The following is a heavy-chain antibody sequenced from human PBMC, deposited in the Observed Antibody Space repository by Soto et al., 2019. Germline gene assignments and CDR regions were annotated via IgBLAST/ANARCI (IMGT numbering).Heavy chain of an antibody. CDR3: AKVGLHSGWAMYYFDY. Sequence: GGSLRLSCAASGFTFSSYAMSWVRQAPGKGLEWVSAISGSGGSTYYADSVKGRFTISRDNSKNTLYLQMNSLRAEDTAVYYCAKVGLHSGWAMYYFDYWGQGTLVTVSS. CDR1: GFTFSSYA. J-gene: IGHJ4*02. CDR2: ISGSGGST. V-gene: IGHV3-23*01. D-gene: IGHD6-19*01.